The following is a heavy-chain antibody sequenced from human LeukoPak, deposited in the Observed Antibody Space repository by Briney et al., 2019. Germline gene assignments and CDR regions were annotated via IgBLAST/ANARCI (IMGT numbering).Heavy chain of an antibody. D-gene: IGHD6-19*01. CDR3: ARAYSSGPLGFDP. CDR1: GGSISSYY. Sequence: SETLSLTCTVSGGSISSYYWSWIRQPPGKGLEWIAYIYYTGSTNYNPSLKSRVTISVDTSKNQFSLKLSSATAADTAVYYCARAYSSGPLGFDPWGQGTLVTVSS. J-gene: IGHJ5*02. V-gene: IGHV4-59*01. CDR2: IYYTGST.